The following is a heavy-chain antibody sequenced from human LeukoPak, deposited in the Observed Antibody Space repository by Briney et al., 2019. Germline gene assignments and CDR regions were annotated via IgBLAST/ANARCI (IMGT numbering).Heavy chain of an antibody. CDR3: ARDRRGNWNYVLYYYYMDV. CDR2: IKQDGSEK. Sequence: GGSLRLSCAASGFTFSSYWMSWVRQAPGKGLEWVANIKQDGSEKYYVDSVKGRFTISRDNAKNSLYLQMNSLRAEDTAVYYCARDRRGNWNYVLYYYYMDVWGKGTTVTVSS. D-gene: IGHD1-7*01. V-gene: IGHV3-7*01. J-gene: IGHJ6*03. CDR1: GFTFSSYW.